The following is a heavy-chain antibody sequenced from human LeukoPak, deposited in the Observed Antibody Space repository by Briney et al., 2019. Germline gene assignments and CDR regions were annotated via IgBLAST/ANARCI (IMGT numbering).Heavy chain of an antibody. J-gene: IGHJ4*02. CDR1: GFTFSSYS. CDR3: AGAYSAYDPFDY. V-gene: IGHV3-74*01. Sequence: GGSLRLSCAASGFTFSSYSMNWVRQAPGKGLVWVSRLNADGNSITYADSVRGRFTISRDNAKNTVHLQMNSLRVEDTAIYFCAGAYSAYDPFDYWGQGILATVPS. CDR2: LNADGNSI. D-gene: IGHD5-12*01.